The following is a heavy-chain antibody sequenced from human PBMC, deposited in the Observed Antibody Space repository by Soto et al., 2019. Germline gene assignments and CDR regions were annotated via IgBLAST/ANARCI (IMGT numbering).Heavy chain of an antibody. CDR2: ISGSGGST. CDR3: AKAGQEPWAVYFCFYY. V-gene: IGHV3-23*01. D-gene: IGHD3-10*01. J-gene: IGHJ4*02. Sequence: GGSLRLSCAASGFTFSSYAMSWVRQAPGKGLEWVSAISGSGGSTYYADSVKGRFTISRDNSKNTLYLQMNSLRAEDTAVYYCAKAGQEPWAVYFCFYYWGQGTLVTVSS. CDR1: GFTFSSYA.